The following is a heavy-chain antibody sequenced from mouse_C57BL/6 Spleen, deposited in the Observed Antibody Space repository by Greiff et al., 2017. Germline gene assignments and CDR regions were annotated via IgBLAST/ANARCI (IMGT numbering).Heavy chain of an antibody. CDR3: ARDYGSSYHYAMDY. J-gene: IGHJ4*01. CDR2: IDPSDSYT. V-gene: IGHV1-59*01. D-gene: IGHD1-1*01. Sequence: QVQLQQPGAELVRPGTSVKLSCKASGYTFTSYWMNWVKQRPGQGLEWIGVIDPSDSYTNYNQKFKGKATLTVDTASSTAYMQLSSLTSEDSAVYYCARDYGSSYHYAMDYWGQGTSVTVSS. CDR1: GYTFTSYW.